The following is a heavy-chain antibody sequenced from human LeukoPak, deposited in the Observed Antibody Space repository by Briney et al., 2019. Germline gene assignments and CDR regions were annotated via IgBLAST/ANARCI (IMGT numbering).Heavy chain of an antibody. V-gene: IGHV3-48*03. CDR2: IGSSGTTK. J-gene: IGHJ4*02. CDR3: ALLAVASDFDY. CDR1: GFPFSIYE. Sequence: AGSLRLSCAVSGFPFSIYEMNWVRQAQGKGMEWVSNIGSSGTTKYYTDSVKGRFSISRDNAKSSLYLQMSSLRVEDTAVYYCALLAVASDFDYWGQGALGTASS. D-gene: IGHD6-19*01.